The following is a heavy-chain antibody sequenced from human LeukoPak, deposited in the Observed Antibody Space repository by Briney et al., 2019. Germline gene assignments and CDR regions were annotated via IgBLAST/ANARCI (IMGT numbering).Heavy chain of an antibody. Sequence: ASVKVSCKASGYTFTSYDINWVRQATGQGLEWMGWMNPNSGNTGYAQKFQGRVTMTRNTSISTAYMELSSLRSEDTAVYYCAGEGKYCSSTSCYNGWFDPWGQGTLVTVSS. CDR1: GYTFTSYD. V-gene: IGHV1-8*01. CDR3: AGEGKYCSSTSCYNGWFDP. J-gene: IGHJ5*02. CDR2: MNPNSGNT. D-gene: IGHD2-2*02.